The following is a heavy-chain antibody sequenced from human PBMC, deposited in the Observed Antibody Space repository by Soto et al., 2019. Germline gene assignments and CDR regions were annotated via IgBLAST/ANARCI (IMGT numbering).Heavy chain of an antibody. Sequence: QVTLKESGPVLVKPTETLTLTCTVSGLSLSNGRLGVSWIRQPPGKALEWLAHIFSNDDKSYSTSLKSRLTISKDTPRSQVVLTMTNMDPVDSATYYCALIKDCSRTDCYLASFDPWGQGTLVTVSS. CDR1: GLSLSNGRLG. J-gene: IGHJ5*02. CDR2: IFSNDDK. V-gene: IGHV2-26*01. D-gene: IGHD2-2*01. CDR3: ALIKDCSRTDCYLASFDP.